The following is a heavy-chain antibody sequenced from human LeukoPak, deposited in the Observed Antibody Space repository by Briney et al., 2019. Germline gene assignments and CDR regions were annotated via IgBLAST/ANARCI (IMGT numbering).Heavy chain of an antibody. V-gene: IGHV3-66*01. CDR3: AKAVGDDYGDFFNYGMDV. CDR1: GFTVSSNY. Sequence: GGSLRLSCAASGFTVSSNYMSWVRQAPRRGLEWVSVIYSGGSTFYADSVKGRFTISRDNSKNTLYLQMNSLRAEDTAVYYCAKAVGDDYGDFFNYGMDVWGQGTTVTVSS. CDR2: IYSGGST. J-gene: IGHJ6*02. D-gene: IGHD4-17*01.